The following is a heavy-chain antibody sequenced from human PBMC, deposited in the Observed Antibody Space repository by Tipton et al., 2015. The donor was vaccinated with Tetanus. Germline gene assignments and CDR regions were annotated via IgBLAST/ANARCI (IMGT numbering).Heavy chain of an antibody. D-gene: IGHD5-24*01. CDR1: GGSFSLYY. V-gene: IGHV4-34*01. CDR3: ARGGRDAYNNPLGAFDV. J-gene: IGHJ2*01. Sequence: TLSLTCTVSGGSFSLYYWNWVRQSPGKGLEWIGEISHSGSSSYSPSLKSRVTISVDTSKNQFSLRLRSVAAADTAVCYCARGGRDAYNNPLGAFDVWGRGTLVTVSS. CDR2: ISHSGSS.